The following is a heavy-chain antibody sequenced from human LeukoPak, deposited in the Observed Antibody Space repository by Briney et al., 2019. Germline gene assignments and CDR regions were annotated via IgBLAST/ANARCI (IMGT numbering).Heavy chain of an antibody. CDR1: GFTFDDYA. J-gene: IGHJ4*02. CDR2: ISWNSGSI. CDR3: ARELGPFTGFDY. Sequence: GGSLRLSCAASGFTFDDYAMHWVRQAPGKGLEWVSGISWNSGSIGYADSVKGRFTISRDNSKNTLDLQINSLRADDTAVYYCARELGPFTGFDYWGQGSLVTVSS. V-gene: IGHV3-9*01. D-gene: IGHD3-16*01.